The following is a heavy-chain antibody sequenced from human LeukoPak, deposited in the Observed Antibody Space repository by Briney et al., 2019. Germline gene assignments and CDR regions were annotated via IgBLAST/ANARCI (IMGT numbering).Heavy chain of an antibody. Sequence: SETLSLTCAVYGGSFSGYYWSWIRQPPGKGLEWIGEINHSGSTNYNPSLKSRVTISVDTSKNQFSLKLSSVTAADTAVYYCARGYDWNDYAFDIWGQGTMVTVSS. CDR2: INHSGST. J-gene: IGHJ3*02. D-gene: IGHD1-20*01. CDR3: ARGYDWNDYAFDI. CDR1: GGSFSGYY. V-gene: IGHV4-34*01.